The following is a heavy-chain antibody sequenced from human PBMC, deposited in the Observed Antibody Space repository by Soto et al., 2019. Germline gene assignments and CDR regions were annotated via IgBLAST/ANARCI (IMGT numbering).Heavy chain of an antibody. Sequence: DQLVQSGAVVKKPGSSVVVSCKASGITVGGFIISWARQAPGQGLEWMGKTAPMFRQTFYARQFEGRLTITADTSANTVYMELTDLGFEDTAVYYCTTLGPWGQGTQVSVS. CDR2: TAPMFRQT. CDR3: TTLGP. D-gene: IGHD3-3*01. CDR1: GITVGGFI. J-gene: IGHJ5*02. V-gene: IGHV1-69*02.